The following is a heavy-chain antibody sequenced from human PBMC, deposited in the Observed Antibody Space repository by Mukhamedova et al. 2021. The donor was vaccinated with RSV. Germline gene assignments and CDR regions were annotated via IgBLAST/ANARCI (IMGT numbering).Heavy chain of an antibody. D-gene: IGHD5-18*01. V-gene: IGHV3-30*04. Sequence: SRYAMHWVRQAPGKGLEWVAFISFDGTKKYYADSVKGRFTISRDNSNNTLYLQMNSLRPDDTAVYSCARGDYELWLHGGFDYWGQG. CDR2: ISFDGTKK. CDR1: SRYA. J-gene: IGHJ4*02. CDR3: ARGDYELWLHGGFDY.